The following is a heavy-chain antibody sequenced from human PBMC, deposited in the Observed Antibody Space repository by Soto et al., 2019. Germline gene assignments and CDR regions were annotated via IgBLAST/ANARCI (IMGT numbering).Heavy chain of an antibody. D-gene: IGHD5-12*01. CDR3: VRATFFSDSRGYTRFFDY. CDR2: SRDKAQCYST. Sequence: GGSLRLSCAGSVFTLSDHYIDWVRQAPGKGLEWVGRSRDKAQCYSTAYAASVKGRFTTSRHESQNSVYLQMDSLKTEDTAVYYWVRATFFSDSRGYTRFFDYQSHGTLVTVSS. J-gene: IGHJ4*01. V-gene: IGHV3-72*01. CDR1: VFTLSDHY.